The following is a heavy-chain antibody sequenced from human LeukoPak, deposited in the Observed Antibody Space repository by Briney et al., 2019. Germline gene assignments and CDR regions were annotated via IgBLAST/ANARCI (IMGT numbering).Heavy chain of an antibody. V-gene: IGHV3-21*01. D-gene: IGHD6-13*01. CDR2: ISSSSSYI. CDR1: GFTFSSYS. Sequence: PGGSLRLSCAASGFTFSSYSMNWVRQAPGKGLKWVSSISSSSSYIYYADSVKGRFTISRDNAKNPLYLQMNSLRAEDTAVYYCARSGYSSSCSDYWGQGTLVTVSS. J-gene: IGHJ4*02. CDR3: ARSGYSSSCSDY.